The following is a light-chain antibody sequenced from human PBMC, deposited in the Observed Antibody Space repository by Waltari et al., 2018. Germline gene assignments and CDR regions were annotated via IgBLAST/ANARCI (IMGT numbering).Light chain of an antibody. J-gene: IGKJ1*01. CDR1: QSVGRS. V-gene: IGKV3-20*01. CDR2: DAS. CDR3: QHYVRLPAT. Sequence: EIVLTQSPGTLSLSPGERATLACRASQSVGRSLAWYQQKPGQAPSLLIYDASRRVTGIPDRFSGSGSGTDFSLTISTLEPEDFAVYYCQHYVRLPATFGQGTKVEI.